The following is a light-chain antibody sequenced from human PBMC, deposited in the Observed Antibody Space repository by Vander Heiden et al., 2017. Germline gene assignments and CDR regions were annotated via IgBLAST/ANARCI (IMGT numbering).Light chain of an antibody. V-gene: IGKV1-17*01. CDR2: AAS. CDR1: QGIQND. CDR3: HQHYSYPQT. Sequence: DSQMTQSPSSLSASIGDRVTITCRASQGIQNDLGWYQQKPGKAPKRLIYAASRLESGFPTRFGGSQSGTEFTLTISSLQPEDFATYYCHQHYSYPQTFGQGTKVEI. J-gene: IGKJ1*01.